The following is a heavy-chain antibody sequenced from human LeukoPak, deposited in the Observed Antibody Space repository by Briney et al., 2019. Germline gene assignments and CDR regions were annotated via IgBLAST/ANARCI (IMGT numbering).Heavy chain of an antibody. J-gene: IGHJ4*02. CDR1: GFTFSSYE. Sequence: GGSLRLSCAASGFTFSSYEMNWVRQAPGKGLEWVSYISSSGSTIYYADSVRGRFTISRDTAKNSLYLQMNSLRAEDTAVYYCARDPGYDYVWGSYHSFDYWGQGTLVTVSS. CDR2: ISSSGSTI. V-gene: IGHV3-48*03. D-gene: IGHD3-16*02. CDR3: ARDPGYDYVWGSYHSFDY.